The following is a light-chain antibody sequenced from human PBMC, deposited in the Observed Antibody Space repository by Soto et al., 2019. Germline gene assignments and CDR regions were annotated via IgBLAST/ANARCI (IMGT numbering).Light chain of an antibody. J-gene: IGKJ5*01. CDR1: QSIMNNY. CDR2: GAS. CDR3: QQYGSSPIT. V-gene: IGKV3-20*01. Sequence: EIVLTQSPGTLPLSQGERVTLSCRASQSIMNNYLAWYQQKPGQAPRLLIYGASSRVTGIPDRFSGSGSGTDFTLTISRLEPEDFAVYYCQQYGSSPITFGQGTRLEIK.